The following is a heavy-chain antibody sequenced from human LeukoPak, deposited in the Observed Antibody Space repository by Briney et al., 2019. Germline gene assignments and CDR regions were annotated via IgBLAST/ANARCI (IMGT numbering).Heavy chain of an antibody. CDR3: AGDRGGGYSYGELDY. CDR2: ISGSDAGT. CDR1: GFTFNNYA. Sequence: GGSLRLSCAASGFTFNNYAMSWVRQAPGKGLEWVSAISGSDAGTYYADSVKGRFTISRDNSKNTLYLQMNSLRAEDTAVYYCAGDRGGGYSYGELDYWGQGTLVTVSS. V-gene: IGHV3-23*01. J-gene: IGHJ4*02. D-gene: IGHD5-18*01.